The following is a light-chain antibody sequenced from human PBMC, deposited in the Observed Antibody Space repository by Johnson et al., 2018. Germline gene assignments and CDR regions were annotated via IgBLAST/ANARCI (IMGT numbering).Light chain of an antibody. V-gene: IGLV1-51*02. J-gene: IGLJ1*01. CDR1: SSNIGNNY. Sequence: QSVLTQPPSVSAAPGQKVTISCYGSSSNIGNNYVSWYQQLPGTAPKLLIYENNKRPSGIPDRFSGSKSGTSATLGITGLQTGDEADYYCGTWYSSLSAGNVFGTGTKVTVL. CDR3: GTWYSSLSAGNV. CDR2: ENN.